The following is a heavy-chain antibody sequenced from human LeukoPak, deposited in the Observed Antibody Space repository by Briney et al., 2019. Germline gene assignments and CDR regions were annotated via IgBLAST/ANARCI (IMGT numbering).Heavy chain of an antibody. D-gene: IGHD3-10*01. CDR2: ISYDGSNK. CDR3: AREVGGGGSGGGYYYYYMDV. J-gene: IGHJ6*03. CDR1: GFTFSSYA. Sequence: PGGSLRLSCAASGFTFSSYAMHWVRQAPGKGLEWVAVISYDGSNKYYADSVKGRFTISRDNSKNTLYLQMNSLRAEDTAVYYCAREVGGGGSGGGYYYYYMDVWGKGTTVTVSS. V-gene: IGHV3-30*04.